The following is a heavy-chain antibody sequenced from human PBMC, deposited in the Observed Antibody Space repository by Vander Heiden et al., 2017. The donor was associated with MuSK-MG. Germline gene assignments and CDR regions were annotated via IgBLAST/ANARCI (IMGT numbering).Heavy chain of an antibody. CDR2: IYYSGST. CDR3: ARQWELIAFDI. V-gene: IGHV4-39*01. D-gene: IGHD1-26*01. CDR1: GGSISRSSHY. J-gene: IGHJ3*02. Sequence: QLQLQESGPGLVKPSETLSLTCIVSGGSISRSSHYWGWSRQPPGKGLEWIGSIYYSGSTYNNPSLESGVTISVDTSKNQFSLKLTSVTAADTAVYYCARQWELIAFDIWGQGTMVTVSS.